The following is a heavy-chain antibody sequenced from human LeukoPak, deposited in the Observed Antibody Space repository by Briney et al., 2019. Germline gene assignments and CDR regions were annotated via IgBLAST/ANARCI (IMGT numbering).Heavy chain of an antibody. V-gene: IGHV3-23*01. Sequence: PGGSLRLSCAASGFTFSKYTMAWVRQAPGKGLEWVSGIIGGGDSIYYADSVRGRFTISRDNSGNTLYLQMNSLRAEDTGIYYCAKGLERASIAFFDYWGQGTLVTVSS. J-gene: IGHJ4*02. CDR2: IIGGGDSI. CDR1: GFTFSKYT. D-gene: IGHD5-24*01. CDR3: AKGLERASIAFFDY.